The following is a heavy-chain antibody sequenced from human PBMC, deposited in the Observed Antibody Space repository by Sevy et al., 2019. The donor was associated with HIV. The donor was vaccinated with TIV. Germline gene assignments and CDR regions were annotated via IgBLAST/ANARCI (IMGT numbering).Heavy chain of an antibody. V-gene: IGHV4-61*01. CDR1: GDSVSGGNYY. D-gene: IGHD2-2*01. CDR2: IYYSGST. Sequence: SETLSLTCTVSGDSVSGGNYYWSWIRQPPGKGLEWIGYIYYSGSTNYNPSLKSRVTISVDTSKKQFSLKLNSVTAADTAVYFCARSPPVVVVPGAPSWFDPWGQGTLVTVSS. J-gene: IGHJ5*02. CDR3: ARSPPVVVVPGAPSWFDP.